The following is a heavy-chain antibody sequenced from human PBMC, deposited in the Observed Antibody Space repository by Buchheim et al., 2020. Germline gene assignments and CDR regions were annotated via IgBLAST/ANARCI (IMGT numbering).Heavy chain of an antibody. J-gene: IGHJ4*02. V-gene: IGHV3-15*07. CDR3: TTEAGGSDFDY. CDR1: GFTFNKAW. D-gene: IGHD6-25*01. CDR2: IKSKSDGGTV. Sequence: EVQLVESGGGLVKPGGSLRLSCADSGFTFNKAWMNWVRQAPGKGLEWVGRIKSKSDGGTVDYAAAVKCRFTITRDDSKSTLYLQMNSLKIEDTAVYYCTTEAGGSDFDYWGQGTL.